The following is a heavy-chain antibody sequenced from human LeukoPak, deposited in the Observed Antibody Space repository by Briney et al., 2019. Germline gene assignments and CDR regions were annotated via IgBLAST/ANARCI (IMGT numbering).Heavy chain of an antibody. CDR2: ISGSGGST. CDR1: GFTFSSYA. V-gene: IGHV3-23*01. CDR3: ASPPRRSSGY. J-gene: IGHJ4*02. Sequence: GRSLRLSCAASGFTFSSYAMSWVRQAPGKGLEWVSAISGSGGSTYYADSVKGRFTISRDNSKNTLYLQMNSLRAEDTAVYYCASPPRRSSGYWGQGTLVTVSS. D-gene: IGHD6-6*01.